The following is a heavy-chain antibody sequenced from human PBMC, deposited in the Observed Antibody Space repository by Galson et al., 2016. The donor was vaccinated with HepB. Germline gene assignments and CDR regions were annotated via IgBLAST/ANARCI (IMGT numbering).Heavy chain of an antibody. J-gene: IGHJ6*02. CDR2: ISYDGRNK. V-gene: IGHV3-30*04. CDR3: ARERHDYGDYGYYYNYGMDV. D-gene: IGHD4-17*01. Sequence: SLRLSCAASGFTFNNYAMHWVRQAPGKGLEWVAVISYDGRNKYYADSVKGRFTISRDDSKNTLYLQMNSLRAEDTAVYYCARERHDYGDYGYYYNYGMDVWGQGTTVTVSS. CDR1: GFTFNNYA.